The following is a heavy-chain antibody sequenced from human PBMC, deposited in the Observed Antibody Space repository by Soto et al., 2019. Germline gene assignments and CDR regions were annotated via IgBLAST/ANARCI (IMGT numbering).Heavy chain of an antibody. CDR2: IHCNNGGT. J-gene: IGHJ5*02. D-gene: IGHD2-2*01. CDR1: GYTFTDHY. Sequence: QVQLVQSGAEVEKPGASVKVSCKTSGYTFTDHYLHWLRQAPGQELEWIGRIHCNNGGTNYSQKFRGSVTLTREASIRTAYMELNRLTSDDTAVYYCARGVGASWFDPWGQGYLVIV. CDR3: ARGVGASWFDP. V-gene: IGHV1-2*06.